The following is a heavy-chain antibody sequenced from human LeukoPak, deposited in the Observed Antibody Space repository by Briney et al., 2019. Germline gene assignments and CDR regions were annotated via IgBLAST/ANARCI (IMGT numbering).Heavy chain of an antibody. J-gene: IGHJ4*02. CDR1: GFTFSSYS. CDR2: IYSGGSK. Sequence: GGSLRLSCAASGFTFSSYSMNWVRQAPGKGLEWVSVIYSGGSKYYADSVKARFTISRDNSKNTLFLQMNSLRAGDTAVYYCARGTVTMVDYWGQGTLVTVSS. V-gene: IGHV3-66*01. CDR3: ARGTVTMVDY. D-gene: IGHD3-10*01.